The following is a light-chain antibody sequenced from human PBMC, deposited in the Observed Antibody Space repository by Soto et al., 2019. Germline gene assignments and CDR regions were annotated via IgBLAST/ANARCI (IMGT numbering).Light chain of an antibody. CDR1: QSISSW. J-gene: IGKJ3*01. CDR3: QQYNSYSSGT. V-gene: IGKV1-5*01. CDR2: DAS. Sequence: DIQMTQSPSTLSASVGDRVTITCRASQSISSWLAWYQQKPGKAPKLLIYDASSLESGVPSRFSGSGSGTEFTLTISSLQPDDFATYYCQQYNSYSSGTFGPGTKVDIK.